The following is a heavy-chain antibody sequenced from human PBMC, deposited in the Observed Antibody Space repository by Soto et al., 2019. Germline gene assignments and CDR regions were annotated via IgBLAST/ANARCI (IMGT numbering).Heavy chain of an antibody. D-gene: IGHD3-16*02. Sequence: SETLSLTCTVSGGSISSYYWSWIRQPPGKGLEWIGYIYYSGSTNYNPSLKSRVTISVDTSKNQFSLKLSSVTAANTAVYYCARLHYDYVWGSYRIYYFDHWGQGTLVTVSS. J-gene: IGHJ4*02. CDR3: ARLHYDYVWGSYRIYYFDH. CDR2: IYYSGST. CDR1: GGSISSYY. V-gene: IGHV4-59*01.